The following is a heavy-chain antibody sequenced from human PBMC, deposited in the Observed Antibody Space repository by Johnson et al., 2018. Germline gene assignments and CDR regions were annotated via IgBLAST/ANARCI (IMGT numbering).Heavy chain of an antibody. D-gene: IGHD2-15*01. V-gene: IGHV3-74*01. CDR2: INGDGSTT. CDR3: ARDCSGGACSYRYYMDV. CDR1: GFTFSTYW. Sequence: VQLQESGGGLVQPGGSLRLSCAASGFTFSTYWIHWVRQAPGKGLVWVSRINGDGSTTNYADSVKGRFTVSRDNAKDTLYLQMNSLRAEDTVLYYCARDCSGGACSYRYYMDVWGKGTTVTVSS. J-gene: IGHJ6*03.